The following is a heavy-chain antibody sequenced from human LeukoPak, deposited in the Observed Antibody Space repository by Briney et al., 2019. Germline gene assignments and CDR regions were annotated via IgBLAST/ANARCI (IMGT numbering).Heavy chain of an antibody. D-gene: IGHD6-13*01. Sequence: GGSLRLSCAASGFTFNNDAMSWVRQAPGKGLEWVSAISAGSDRIYYADSVKGRFTISRDNSKNTLYLQVNSLRAEDTAVYYCAKQGYTTSWLYFDYWGQGTLVTVSS. J-gene: IGHJ4*02. CDR3: AKQGYTTSWLYFDY. V-gene: IGHV3-23*01. CDR2: ISAGSDRI. CDR1: GFTFNNDA.